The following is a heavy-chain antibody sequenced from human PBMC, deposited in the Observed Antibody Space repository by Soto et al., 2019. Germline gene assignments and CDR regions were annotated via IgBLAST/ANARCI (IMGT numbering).Heavy chain of an antibody. J-gene: IGHJ4*02. CDR3: AQDRGWGVVSPSHDS. D-gene: IGHD2-21*01. CDR1: GFTFRNFV. Sequence: EVRLLESGGGVVQPGGSLRLSCAASGFTFRNFVMSWVRQAPGKGLEWVSAIRATGGQTFYADSVKGRFTISRDNSKNMLYLQIDSLRDEDTALYFCAQDRGWGVVSPSHDSWGQGTLVTVSS. CDR2: IRATGGQT. V-gene: IGHV3-23*01.